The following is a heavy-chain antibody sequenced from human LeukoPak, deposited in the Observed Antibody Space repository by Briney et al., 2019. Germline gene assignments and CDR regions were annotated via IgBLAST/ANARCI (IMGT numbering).Heavy chain of an antibody. CDR1: GFTFSSYS. CDR2: ISSSSSYI. V-gene: IGHV3-21*01. Sequence: PGGSLRLSCAASGFTFSSYSMNWVRQAPGKGLEWVSSISSSSSYIYYADSVKGRFTISRDNAKDSLYLQMNNLRAEDRAVYYCARETDDYVWGSYRYLGYWGQGTLVTVSS. CDR3: ARETDDYVWGSYRYLGY. D-gene: IGHD3-16*02. J-gene: IGHJ4*02.